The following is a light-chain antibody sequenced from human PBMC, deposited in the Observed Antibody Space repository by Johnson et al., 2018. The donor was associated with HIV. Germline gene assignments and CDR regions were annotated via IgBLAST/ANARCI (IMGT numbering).Light chain of an antibody. J-gene: IGLJ1*01. V-gene: IGLV1-51*01. CDR2: DNN. Sequence: QSVLTQPPSVSAAPGQKVTISCSGSSSNIGNNYVSWFQQLPGTAPKLLIYDNNTRPSGTPDRFSGSKSGTSATLGITGLQTGDEADYYCATWNLSLNIEYGYGTGTKVTVL. CDR1: SSNIGNNY. CDR3: ATWNLSLNIEYG.